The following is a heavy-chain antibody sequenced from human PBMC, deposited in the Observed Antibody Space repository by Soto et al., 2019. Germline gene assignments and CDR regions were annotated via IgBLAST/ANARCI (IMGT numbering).Heavy chain of an antibody. CDR3: ARYDYVWGSYRQNWFDP. CDR1: GGSISSSSYY. CDR2: IYYSGST. V-gene: IGHV4-39*01. Sequence: PSETLPLTCTVSGGSISSSSYYWGWIRQPPGKGLEWIGSIYYSGSTYYNPSLKSRVTISVDTSKNQFSLKLSSVTAADTAVYYCARYDYVWGSYRQNWFDPWGQGTLVTVSS. J-gene: IGHJ5*02. D-gene: IGHD3-16*02.